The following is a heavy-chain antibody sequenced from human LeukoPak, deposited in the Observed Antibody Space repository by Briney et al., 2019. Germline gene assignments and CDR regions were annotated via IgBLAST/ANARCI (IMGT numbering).Heavy chain of an antibody. CDR3: TRTRDY. CDR2: ITSDGTST. Sequence: PGGSLRLSCAASGFTFSDYWMHWVRQAPGKGLVWVSRITSDGTSTSYADSVMGRFTISRDNAKNTLYLQMNSLRVDDTAVYYCTRTRDYGGRETRVTVSS. CDR1: GFTFSDYW. J-gene: IGHJ4*02. V-gene: IGHV3-74*01.